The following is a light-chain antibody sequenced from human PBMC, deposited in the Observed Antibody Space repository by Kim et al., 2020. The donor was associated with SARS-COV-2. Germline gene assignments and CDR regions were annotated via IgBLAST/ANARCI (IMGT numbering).Light chain of an antibody. Sequence: SYELTQPPSVSVSPGQTASITCSGDKLGDKNVCWYQQKPGKSPVLVIYEDYKRPSGIPARFSGSNSGNTATLTISGTQALDEADYYCQAWDSNTVVFGGG. CDR1: KLGDKN. CDR2: EDY. V-gene: IGLV3-1*01. CDR3: QAWDSNTVV. J-gene: IGLJ3*02.